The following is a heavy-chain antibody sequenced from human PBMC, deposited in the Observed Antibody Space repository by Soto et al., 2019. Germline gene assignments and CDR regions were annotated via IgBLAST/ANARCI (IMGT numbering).Heavy chain of an antibody. CDR3: AKDRIMGSTTFWGMDV. Sequence: EVQLLESGGGLVQPGGSLSFSCAASGFTFSSYAMSWVRQAPGKGLEWVSAIIGSGGRTYYADSVKGRFTISRDNSKNTLYLQMNSLRVEDTAVYYCAKDRIMGSTTFWGMDVWGQGTTVTVSS. D-gene: IGHD7-27*01. CDR1: GFTFSSYA. CDR2: IIGSGGRT. V-gene: IGHV3-23*01. J-gene: IGHJ6*02.